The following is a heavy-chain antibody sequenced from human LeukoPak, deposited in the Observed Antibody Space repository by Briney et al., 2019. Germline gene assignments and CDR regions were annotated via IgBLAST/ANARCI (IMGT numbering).Heavy chain of an antibody. CDR1: GFTFSSYS. V-gene: IGHV3-21*01. CDR2: ISSSSSYI. Sequence: ETLSLTCAVSGFTFSSYSMNWVRQAPGKGLEWVSSISSSSSYIYYADSVKGRFTISRDNAKNSLYLQMNSLRAEDTAVYYCARAPWYYYDSSGYYYFDYWGQGTLVTVSS. D-gene: IGHD3-22*01. J-gene: IGHJ4*02. CDR3: ARAPWYYYDSSGYYYFDY.